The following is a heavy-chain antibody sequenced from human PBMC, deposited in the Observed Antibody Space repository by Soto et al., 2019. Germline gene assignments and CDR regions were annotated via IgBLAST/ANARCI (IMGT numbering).Heavy chain of an antibody. CDR3: ARQNYDFWSGPTWGPNWFDP. CDR1: GFTFSSYC. CDR2: IWYDGSNK. D-gene: IGHD3-3*01. J-gene: IGHJ5*02. V-gene: IGHV3-33*01. Sequence: PGGSLRLSCAASGFTFSSYCMHWVRQAPGKGLEWVAVIWYDGSNKYYADSVKGRFTISRDNSKNTLYLQMNSLTAADTAVYYCARQNYDFWSGPTWGPNWFDPWGQGTLVTVSS.